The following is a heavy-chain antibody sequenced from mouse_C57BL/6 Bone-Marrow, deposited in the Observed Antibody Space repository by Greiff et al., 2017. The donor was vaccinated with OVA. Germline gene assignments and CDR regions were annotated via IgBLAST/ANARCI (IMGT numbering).Heavy chain of an antibody. CDR2: IWGGGST. V-gene: IGHV2-9*01. D-gene: IGHD2-4*01. CDR3: AEHEGYDYDNYAIDD. CDR1: GFSLTSYG. Sequence: VMLKQSGPGLVAPSQSLSITCTVSGFSLTSYGVGWVRQPPGKGLEWLGVIWGGGSTNYNSALMSRLSISKDNSKSQVFLKMNSLQTDDTAKYDWAEHEGYDYDNYAIDDWGQGPSVTVYS. J-gene: IGHJ4*01.